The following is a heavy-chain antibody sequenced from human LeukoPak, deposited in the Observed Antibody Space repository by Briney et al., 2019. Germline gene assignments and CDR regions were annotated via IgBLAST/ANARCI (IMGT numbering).Heavy chain of an antibody. CDR1: GVTFSKYG. CDR2: ISRSGDIT. J-gene: IGHJ4*02. V-gene: IGHV3-23*01. CDR3: ATEGFYY. Sequence: GGSLRLSCAASGVTFSKYGMKWVRQAAGTGLEYVSGISRSGDITHYADSVKGRFTISRDNFKNTLYLQMDSLRADDTALYYCATEGFYYWGPGTLVTVSS.